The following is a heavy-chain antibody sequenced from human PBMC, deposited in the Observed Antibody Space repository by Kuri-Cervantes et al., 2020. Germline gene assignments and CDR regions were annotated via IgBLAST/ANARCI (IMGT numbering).Heavy chain of an antibody. Sequence: SETLSLTCTVSGGSISDYYWSWIRQPPGKGLEWIGSIYYSGSTYYNPSLKSRVTISVDTSKNQFSLKLSSVTAADTAVYYCARLVEVEVVVPAAIPSGNDFWSGYSLFFDYWGQGTLVTVSS. V-gene: IGHV4-59*05. CDR1: GGSISDYY. CDR2: IYYSGST. CDR3: ARLVEVEVVVPAAIPSGNDFWSGYSLFFDY. D-gene: IGHD3-3*01. J-gene: IGHJ4*02.